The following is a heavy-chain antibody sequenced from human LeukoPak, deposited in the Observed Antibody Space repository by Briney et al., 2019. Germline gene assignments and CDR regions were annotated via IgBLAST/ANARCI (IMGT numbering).Heavy chain of an antibody. J-gene: IGHJ1*01. D-gene: IGHD6-19*01. CDR1: GGSISSYY. CDR2: IYYSGST. CDR3: ARVNTLSGFFLAD. V-gene: IGHV4-59*01. Sequence: ETLSLTCTVSGGSISSYYWSWIRQPPGKGLEWXGYIYYSGSTNYNPSLKSRVTISVDTSKNQFSLKLSSVTAADTAVYYCARVNTLSGFFLADWGQGTLVTVSS.